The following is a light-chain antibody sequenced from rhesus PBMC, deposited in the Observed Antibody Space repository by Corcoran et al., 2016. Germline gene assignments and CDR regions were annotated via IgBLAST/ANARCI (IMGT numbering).Light chain of an antibody. Sequence: DIQMTQSPSSLSASVGDTVTITCRASQSISSWLAWSQQKPGKAPKLLIYKASSLQSGVPSRFSGSGSGTDVTPTISSLQSEDFATYYCQQYNSSPFTFGPGTNLDIK. CDR1: QSISSW. CDR3: QQYNSSPFT. J-gene: IGKJ3*01. CDR2: KAS. V-gene: IGKV1-22*01.